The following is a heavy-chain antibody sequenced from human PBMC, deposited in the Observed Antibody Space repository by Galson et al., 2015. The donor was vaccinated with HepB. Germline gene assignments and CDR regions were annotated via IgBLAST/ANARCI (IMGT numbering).Heavy chain of an antibody. CDR1: GFTFDDYA. D-gene: IGHD6-13*01. CDR2: ISWNSGRM. Sequence: SLRLSCAASGFTFDDYAMHWVRQAPGKGPEWVSGISWNSGRMGYADSVKGRFTISRDPAKKSLYLQMNSLRPEDTALYYCAKDVAMSSSWTHFDYWGQGTLVTVSS. V-gene: IGHV3-9*01. J-gene: IGHJ4*02. CDR3: AKDVAMSSSWTHFDY.